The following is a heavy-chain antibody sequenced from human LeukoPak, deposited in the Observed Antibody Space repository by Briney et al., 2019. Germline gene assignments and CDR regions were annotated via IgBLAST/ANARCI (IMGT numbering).Heavy chain of an antibody. J-gene: IGHJ4*02. D-gene: IGHD3-10*01. CDR2: IIPIFGTA. CDR1: GGTFSSYA. V-gene: IGHV1-69*05. CDR3: ARDHIYGSGSFDY. Sequence: ASVKVSCKASGGTFSSYAISWVRQAPGQGLEWMGGIIPIFGTASYAQKFQGRVTITTDESTSTAYMELSSLRSEDTAVYYCARDHIYGSGSFDYWGQGTLVTVSS.